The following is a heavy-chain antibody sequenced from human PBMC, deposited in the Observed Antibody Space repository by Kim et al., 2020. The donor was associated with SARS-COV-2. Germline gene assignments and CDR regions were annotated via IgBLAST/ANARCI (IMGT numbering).Heavy chain of an antibody. J-gene: IGHJ4*02. CDR2: IYPGDSDT. V-gene: IGHV5-51*01. Sequence: GESLKISCKGSGYSFTSYWIGWVRQMPGKGLEWMGIIYPGDSDTRYSPSFQGQVTISADKSISTAYLQWSSLKASDTAMYYCARGLVRGVIITALFNWGQGTLVTVSS. D-gene: IGHD3-10*01. CDR3: ARGLVRGVIITALFN. CDR1: GYSFTSYW.